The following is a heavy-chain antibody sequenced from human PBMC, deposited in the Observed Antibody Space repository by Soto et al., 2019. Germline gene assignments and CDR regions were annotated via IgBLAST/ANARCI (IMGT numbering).Heavy chain of an antibody. CDR1: GGSVSSGGYS. CDR2: MYHSGST. Sequence: SETLSLTCAVSGGSVSSGGYSLSWIRQPPGKGLEWIGYMYHSGSTLYNPSLKSRVTISVDRPNNQFSLKLRSVTAADTAIYYCAGDIRSGSYRFDYWGQGTLVTVSS. V-gene: IGHV4-30-2*01. D-gene: IGHD1-26*01. J-gene: IGHJ4*02. CDR3: AGDIRSGSYRFDY.